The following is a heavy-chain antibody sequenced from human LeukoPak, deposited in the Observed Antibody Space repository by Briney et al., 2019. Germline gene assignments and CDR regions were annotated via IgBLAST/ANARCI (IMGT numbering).Heavy chain of an antibody. Sequence: GESLKISCKASGYSFTNYWIGWVRQVPGQGLEWMGIIYPGDSDTRYSPSFQGQVTISADKSISTAYLQWSSLKASDTAMYYCARLVYCSSTSCSDAFDIWGQGTMVTVSS. CDR3: ARLVYCSSTSCSDAFDI. J-gene: IGHJ3*02. CDR1: GYSFTNYW. V-gene: IGHV5-51*01. D-gene: IGHD2-2*01. CDR2: IYPGDSDT.